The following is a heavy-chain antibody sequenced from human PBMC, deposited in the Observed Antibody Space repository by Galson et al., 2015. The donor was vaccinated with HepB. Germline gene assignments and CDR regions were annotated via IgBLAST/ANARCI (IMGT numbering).Heavy chain of an antibody. J-gene: IGHJ5*02. D-gene: IGHD6-13*01. CDR1: GFALSSYA. CDR2: IRGSGGST. Sequence: SLRHSSAASGFALSSYARRWVRQAPGKGLEWVSAIRGSGGSTYYADSVKGRFTISRDNSKNTLYLQMNSLRAEDTAVYYCAKEGSSSWSWGQGTLVTVSS. V-gene: IGHV3-23*01. CDR3: AKEGSSSWS.